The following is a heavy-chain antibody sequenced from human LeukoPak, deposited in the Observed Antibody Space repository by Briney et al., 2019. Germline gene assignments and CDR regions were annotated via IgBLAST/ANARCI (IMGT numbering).Heavy chain of an antibody. CDR3: ARLSDYGSGSGELSDFDY. CDR1: GFTFSDYY. D-gene: IGHD3-10*01. V-gene: IGHV3-11*01. Sequence: GGSLRLSCAASGFTFSDYYMSWIRQAPGKGLEWVSYISSIGTIYYADSVKGRFTISRDNAKNSLYLQMNSLRAEDTAVYYCARLSDYGSGSGELSDFDYWAREPWSPSPQ. CDR2: ISSIGTI. J-gene: IGHJ4*02.